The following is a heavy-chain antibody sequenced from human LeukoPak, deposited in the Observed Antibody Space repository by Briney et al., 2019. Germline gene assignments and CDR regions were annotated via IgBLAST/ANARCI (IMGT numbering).Heavy chain of an antibody. CDR3: ARALGSGWRYFDL. D-gene: IGHD3-22*01. Sequence: PSETLSLTCTVSGGSISSYYWSWIRQSPGKGLEWIGYIYYSGSTNYNPSLKSRVTISVDTSKNQFSLKLSPVTAADTAVYYCARALGSGWRYFDLWGRGTLVTVSS. J-gene: IGHJ2*01. V-gene: IGHV4-59*01. CDR2: IYYSGST. CDR1: GGSISSYY.